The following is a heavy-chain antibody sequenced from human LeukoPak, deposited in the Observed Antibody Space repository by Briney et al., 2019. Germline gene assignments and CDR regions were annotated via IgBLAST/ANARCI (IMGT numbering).Heavy chain of an antibody. CDR3: ARGGGVKYYYDSSGYYFS. V-gene: IGHV4-34*01. D-gene: IGHD3-22*01. CDR1: GGSFSGYY. Sequence: SETLSLTCAVYGGSFSGYYWSWTRQPPGKGLEWIGEINHSGSTNYNPSLKSRVTISVDTSKNQFSLKLSSVTAADTAVYYCARGGGVKYYYDSSGYYFSWGQGTLVTVSS. CDR2: INHSGST. J-gene: IGHJ5*02.